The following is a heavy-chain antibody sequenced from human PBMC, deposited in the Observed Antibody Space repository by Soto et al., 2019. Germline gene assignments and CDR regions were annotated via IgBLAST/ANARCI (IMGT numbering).Heavy chain of an antibody. J-gene: IGHJ3*02. CDR2: ISAGPTIT. D-gene: IGHD3-16*01. Sequence: EVQLLESGGGLVQPGESLRLSCVGSGFTFDKYAMSWVRQSPEKGLELVAGISAGPTITHYADSVRGRFTISRDNFKNTQSLHMSNLRADDTAIYYCAKDPNGNYVGGFEMWGQETTVIVSS. CDR1: GFTFDKYA. V-gene: IGHV3-23*01. CDR3: AKDPNGNYVGGFEM.